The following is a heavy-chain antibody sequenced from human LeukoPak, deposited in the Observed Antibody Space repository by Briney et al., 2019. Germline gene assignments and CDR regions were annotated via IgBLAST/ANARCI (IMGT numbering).Heavy chain of an antibody. J-gene: IGHJ4*02. Sequence: SETLSLTCAVYGGSFSGYYWSWIRQPAGKGLEWIGRIYNGGIITYNPSLKSRVTMSIDTSNNQFSLRLRFVTAADTAVYYCARVSPNTVTTLQYFDYWGQGTLVTVSS. CDR1: GGSFSGYY. CDR2: IYNGGII. V-gene: IGHV4-59*10. CDR3: ARVSPNTVTTLQYFDY. D-gene: IGHD4-17*01.